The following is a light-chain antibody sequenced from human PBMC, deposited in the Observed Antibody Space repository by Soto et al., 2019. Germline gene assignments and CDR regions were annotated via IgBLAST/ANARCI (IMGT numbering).Light chain of an antibody. J-gene: IGKJ4*01. Sequence: DIQLTQSPSFLSASVGDRVTITCRASQGLSSYFAWYQQKVGKAPKLLLYSTSTLQSVFPSRFSGSGSGTGFTLTISSLQPEDVATYYCQQLNTYPVTFGGGTKVEIK. CDR3: QQLNTYPVT. CDR1: QGLSSY. V-gene: IGKV1-9*01. CDR2: STS.